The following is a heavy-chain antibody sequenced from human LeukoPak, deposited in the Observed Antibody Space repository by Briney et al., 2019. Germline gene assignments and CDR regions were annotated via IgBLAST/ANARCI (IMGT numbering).Heavy chain of an antibody. J-gene: IGHJ3*02. Sequence: SQTLSLTCTVSGGSISSGGYYWSWIRQHPGKGLEWIGYIYYSGSTNYNPSLKSRVTISVDTSKNQSSLKLSSVTAADTAVYYCASFRREGSPFAFDIWGQGTMVTVSS. CDR1: GGSISSGGYY. CDR2: IYYSGST. V-gene: IGHV4-31*03. CDR3: ASFRREGSPFAFDI.